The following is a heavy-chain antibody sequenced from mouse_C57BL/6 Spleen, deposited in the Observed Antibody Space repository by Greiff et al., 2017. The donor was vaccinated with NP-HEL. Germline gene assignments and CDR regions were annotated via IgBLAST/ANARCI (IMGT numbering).Heavy chain of an antibody. J-gene: IGHJ4*01. CDR1: GYTFTSYW. CDR3: ARKNYGSSHYAMDY. V-gene: IGHV1-55*01. CDR2: IYPGSGST. Sequence: VQLHQPGAELVKPGASVKMSCKASGYTFTSYWITWVKQRPGQGLEWIGDIYPGSGSTNYNEKFKSKATLTVDTSSSTAYMQLSSLTSEDSAVYYCARKNYGSSHYAMDYWGQGTSVTVSS. D-gene: IGHD1-1*01.